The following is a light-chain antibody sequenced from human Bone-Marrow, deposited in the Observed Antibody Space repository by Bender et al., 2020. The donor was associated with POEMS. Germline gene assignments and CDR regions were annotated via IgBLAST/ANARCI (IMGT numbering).Light chain of an antibody. Sequence: QSVVTQPPSLSEAPRQRVTISCSGSSPNLGHHGVNWYQQLPGEAPKLLIYYDDLLTSGVSDRFSASKSGTSASLAISALQSEDEALYYCSAWDDSLSGWVFGGGTKLTVL. CDR3: SAWDDSLSGWV. V-gene: IGLV1-36*01. J-gene: IGLJ3*02. CDR1: SPNLGHHG. CDR2: YDD.